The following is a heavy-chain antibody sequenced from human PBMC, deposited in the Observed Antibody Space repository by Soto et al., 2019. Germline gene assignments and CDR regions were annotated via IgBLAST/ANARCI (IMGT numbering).Heavy chain of an antibody. J-gene: IGHJ6*02. CDR3: ARELSSSGPDYYYGMDV. CDR2: IYYSGST. CDR1: GGSISSGGYY. Sequence: PSETLSLTCTVSGGSISSGGYYWSWIRQHPGKGLGWIGYIYYSGSTYYNPSLKSRVTISVDTSKNQFSLKLSSVTAADTAVYYCARELSSSGPDYYYGMDVWGQGTTVTVSS. V-gene: IGHV4-31*03. D-gene: IGHD6-6*01.